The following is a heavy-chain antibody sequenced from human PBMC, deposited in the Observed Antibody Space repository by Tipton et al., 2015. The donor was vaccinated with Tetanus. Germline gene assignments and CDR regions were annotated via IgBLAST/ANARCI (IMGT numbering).Heavy chain of an antibody. CDR2: INPNSGGT. V-gene: IGHV1-2*02. Sequence: KPGASVKVSCKASGYTFTGYYMHWVRQAPGQGLEWMGWINPNSGGTNYAQKFQGRVTMTRDTSISTAYMELSRLRSDDPAVYYCARVVQWLVRGDTDYWGQGTLVTVSS. D-gene: IGHD6-19*01. CDR1: GYTFTGYY. CDR3: ARVVQWLVRGDTDY. J-gene: IGHJ4*02.